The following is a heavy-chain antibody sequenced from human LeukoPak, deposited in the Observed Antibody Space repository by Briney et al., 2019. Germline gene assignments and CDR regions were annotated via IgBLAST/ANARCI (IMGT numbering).Heavy chain of an antibody. CDR2: IIGDGGST. V-gene: IGHV3-43*02. CDR1: GFTFDDYA. Sequence: SGGPLRFSCAASGFTFDDYAMHWVRQAPGKGLEWVSLIIGDGGSTYYADSVKGRFTISRHNSKNSLYLQMNSLRTEDTALYYCAKDKAIAATRYYYYYGMDVWGQGTTVTVFS. J-gene: IGHJ6*02. CDR3: AKDKAIAATRYYYYYGMDV. D-gene: IGHD2-15*01.